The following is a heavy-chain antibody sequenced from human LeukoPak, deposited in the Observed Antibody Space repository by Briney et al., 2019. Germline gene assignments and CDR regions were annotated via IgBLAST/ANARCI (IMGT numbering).Heavy chain of an antibody. CDR1: GFTFSSYS. CDR3: AGHKLDYMDV. Sequence: GGSLRLSCAASGFTFSSYSMNWVRQAPGKGLEGVSSISSSSSYIYYADSVKGRFTISRDNAKNSLYLQMNSLRAEDTAVYYCAGHKLDYMDVWGKGTTVTVSS. CDR2: ISSSSSYI. V-gene: IGHV3-21*01. J-gene: IGHJ6*03.